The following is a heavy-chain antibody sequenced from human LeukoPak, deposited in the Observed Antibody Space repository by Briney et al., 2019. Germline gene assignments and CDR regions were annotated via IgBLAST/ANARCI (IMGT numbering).Heavy chain of an antibody. Sequence: ASVKVSCKASGYTFTTYAMNWVRQAPGQGLEWMGWINTNTGNPTYAQGFTGRFVFSLDTSVSTAYLQISSLKAEDTAVYYCAKSSSSAWFDPWGQGTLVTVSS. V-gene: IGHV7-4-1*02. CDR1: GYTFTTYA. D-gene: IGHD6-6*01. CDR2: INTNTGNP. CDR3: AKSSSSAWFDP. J-gene: IGHJ5*02.